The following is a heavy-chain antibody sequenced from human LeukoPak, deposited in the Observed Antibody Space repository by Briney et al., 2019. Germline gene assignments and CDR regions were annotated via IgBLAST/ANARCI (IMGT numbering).Heavy chain of an antibody. Sequence: SQTLSLTCTVSGGSISSGDYYWSWIRQPPGKGLEWIGYIYYSGSTYYDPSLKSRVTISVDTSKNQFSLKLSSVTAADTAVYYCARVTGSFDSSAFDIWGQGTMVTVSS. CDR3: ARVTGSFDSSAFDI. CDR1: GGSISSGDYY. V-gene: IGHV4-30-4*01. D-gene: IGHD3-22*01. CDR2: IYYSGST. J-gene: IGHJ3*02.